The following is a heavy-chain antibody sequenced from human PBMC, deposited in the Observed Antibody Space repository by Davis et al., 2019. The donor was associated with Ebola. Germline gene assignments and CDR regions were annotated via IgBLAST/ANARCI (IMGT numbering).Heavy chain of an antibody. CDR1: GYTFTSYG. V-gene: IGHV1-18*01. Sequence: ASVKVSCKASGYTFTSYGISWVRQAPGQGLEWMGWISAYNGNTNYAQKLQGRVTMTTDTSTSTAYMELSGLRSEDSAVYHCARGSGDYFSSGYYMDVWGKGTTVTVSS. CDR2: ISAYNGNT. J-gene: IGHJ6*03. D-gene: IGHD4-17*01. CDR3: ARGSGDYFSSGYYMDV.